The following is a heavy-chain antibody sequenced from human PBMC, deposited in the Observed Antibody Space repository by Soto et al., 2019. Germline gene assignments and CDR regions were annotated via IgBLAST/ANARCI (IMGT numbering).Heavy chain of an antibody. CDR2: IYDSGST. D-gene: IGHD3-10*01. CDR1: GGSLSNNHYY. CDR3: ARATLSGYYGSGGRWFDP. J-gene: IGHJ5*02. Sequence: SETLSLTCTVSGGSLSNNHYYWSWIRQPPGKGLEWIGHIYDSGSTYNNPSLKSRVSISVDTSKNQFSLKLSSVTAADTAVYYCARATLSGYYGSGGRWFDPWGQGTLVTVSS. V-gene: IGHV4-30-4*01.